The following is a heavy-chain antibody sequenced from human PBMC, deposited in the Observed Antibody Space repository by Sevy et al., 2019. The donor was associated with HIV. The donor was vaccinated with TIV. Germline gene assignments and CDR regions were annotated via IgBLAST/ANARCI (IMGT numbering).Heavy chain of an antibody. J-gene: IGHJ6*02. D-gene: IGHD3-10*01. CDR3: ARVVMVRGVPSYYYGMDV. CDR2: IKQDGSEK. V-gene: IGHV3-7*01. Sequence: GGSLRLSCAASGFTFSSYWMSWVRQAPGKGLEWVANIKQDGSEKYYVDSVKGRFTISRDNAKNSLYLQMNSLRAEDTAVYYCARVVMVRGVPSYYYGMDVWGQGTTVTVSS. CDR1: GFTFSSYW.